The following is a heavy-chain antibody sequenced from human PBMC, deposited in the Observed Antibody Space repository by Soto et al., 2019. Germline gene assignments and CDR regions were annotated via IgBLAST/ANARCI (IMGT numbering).Heavy chain of an antibody. D-gene: IGHD3-3*01. CDR3: APITIFVRRPYDY. CDR1: GFTFSSYA. CDR2: ISGSGGST. J-gene: IGHJ4*02. V-gene: IGHV3-23*01. Sequence: PGGSLRLSCAASGFTFSSYAMSWVRQAPGKGLEWVSAISGSGGSTYYADSVKGRFTISRDNSKNTLYLQMNSLRAEDTAVYYCAPITIFVRRPYDYWGQGTLVTVSS.